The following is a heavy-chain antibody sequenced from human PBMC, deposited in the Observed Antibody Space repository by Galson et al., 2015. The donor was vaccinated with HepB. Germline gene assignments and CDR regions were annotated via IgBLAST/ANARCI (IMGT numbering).Heavy chain of an antibody. J-gene: IGHJ2*01. D-gene: IGHD2-2*02. Sequence: LSLTCTVSGGSISSYYWSWIRQPAGKGLEWIGRIYTSGSTNYNPSLKSRVTMSVDTSKNQFSLKLSSVTAADTAVYYCAREGYCSSTSCYIWYFDLWGRGTLVTVSS. CDR1: GGSISSYY. CDR3: AREGYCSSTSCYIWYFDL. CDR2: IYTSGST. V-gene: IGHV4-4*07.